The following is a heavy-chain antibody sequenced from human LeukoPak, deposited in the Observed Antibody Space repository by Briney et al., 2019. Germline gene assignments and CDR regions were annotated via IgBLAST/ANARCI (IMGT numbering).Heavy chain of an antibody. CDR1: GYTLTELS. V-gene: IGHV1-24*01. CDR3: ARSIVVVTADMYYFDY. CDR2: FDPEDGET. D-gene: IGHD2-21*02. J-gene: IGHJ4*02. Sequence: GASVKVSCKVSGYTLTELSMHWVRQAPGKGLEWMGGFDPEDGETIYAQKFQGRVTMTEDTSTDTAYMELSSLRSEDTAVYYCARSIVVVTADMYYFDYWGQGTLVTVSS.